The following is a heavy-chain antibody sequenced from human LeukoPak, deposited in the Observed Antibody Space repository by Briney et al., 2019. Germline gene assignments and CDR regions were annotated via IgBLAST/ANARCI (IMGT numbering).Heavy chain of an antibody. D-gene: IGHD1-26*01. J-gene: IGHJ3*02. CDR1: GYSVSSGYY. CDR2: IYHSGST. V-gene: IGHV4-38-2*01. Sequence: SETLSLTCAVSGYSVSSGYYWGWIRQPPGNGLEWIGSIYHSGSTYYNPSLKSRVTISVDTSKNQFSLKLSSVTAADTAVYYCARQGWELLAAFDIWGQGTMVTVSS. CDR3: ARQGWELLAAFDI.